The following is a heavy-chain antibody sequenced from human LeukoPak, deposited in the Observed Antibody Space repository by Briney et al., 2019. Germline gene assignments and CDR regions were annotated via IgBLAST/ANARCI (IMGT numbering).Heavy chain of an antibody. CDR2: INPTGGST. CDR1: GYTFTSYY. Sequence: GASVKVSCKASGYTFTSYYMHWVRQAPGEGLEWMGIINPTGGSTSYAQKFQGRATMTRDTSTSTVYMELSSLRSEDTAVYYCARMRPRRVRGVNYYYYYYMDVWGKGTTVTISS. V-gene: IGHV1-46*01. D-gene: IGHD3-10*01. J-gene: IGHJ6*03. CDR3: ARMRPRRVRGVNYYYYYYMDV.